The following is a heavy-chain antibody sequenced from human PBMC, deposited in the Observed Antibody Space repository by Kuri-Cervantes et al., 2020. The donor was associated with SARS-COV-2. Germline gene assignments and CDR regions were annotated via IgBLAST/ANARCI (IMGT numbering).Heavy chain of an antibody. D-gene: IGHD6-13*01. CDR1: GYTFTSYY. Sequence: ASVKVSCKASGYTFTSYYMHWVRQAPGQGLEWMGIINPSGGSTSYAQKFQGRVTMTRDTSTSTVYMELSSLRSEDTAVHYCARGVSHIAAAGLYYFDYWGQGTLVTVSS. CDR2: INPSGGST. J-gene: IGHJ4*02. CDR3: ARGVSHIAAAGLYYFDY. V-gene: IGHV1-46*01.